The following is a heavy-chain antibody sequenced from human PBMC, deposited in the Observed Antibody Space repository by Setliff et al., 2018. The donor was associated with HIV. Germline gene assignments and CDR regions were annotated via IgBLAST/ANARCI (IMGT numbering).Heavy chain of an antibody. V-gene: IGHV4-4*07. D-gene: IGHD5-18*01. CDR2: VHSTGTT. J-gene: IGHJ3*02. Sequence: PSETLSLTCTVSSGSFSTYYWSWIRQPAGEGLEYIGRVHSTGTTIYNPSLKSRVTISRDNPKNSLYLQMTSLRAEDTAVYYCARDDSNGNTDAFDIWGQGTTVTVSS. CDR1: SGSFSTYY. CDR3: ARDDSNGNTDAFDI.